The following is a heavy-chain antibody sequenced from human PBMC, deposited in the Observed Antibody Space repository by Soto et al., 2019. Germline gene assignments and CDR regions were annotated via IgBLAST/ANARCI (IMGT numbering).Heavy chain of an antibody. D-gene: IGHD3-22*01. CDR3: VKEANPFINTLVVLIFDY. J-gene: IGHJ4*02. V-gene: IGHV3-64D*08. CDR1: GFTFSMHS. Sequence: GGSLRLSCSASGFTFSMHSMHWFRQTPGKALEYVSAISRDGRSTFYADSVKGRFTISRDNSKNTLYLRMNSLRSDDTAVYYCVKEANPFINTLVVLIFDYWGQGTRVTVSS. CDR2: ISRDGRST.